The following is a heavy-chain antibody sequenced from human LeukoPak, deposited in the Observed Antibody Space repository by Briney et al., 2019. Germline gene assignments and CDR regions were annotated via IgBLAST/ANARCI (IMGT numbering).Heavy chain of an antibody. Sequence: GGSLRLSCAASGFTFSTYAMSWVRQTPGKGLEWVSVISGSGGSTYYADSVKGRFIISRDNSKNTLYLQMDSLRGEDTAVYYCAKDFRIGYSAHFDYWGQGALVTVSS. D-gene: IGHD2-21*01. CDR1: GFTFSTYA. V-gene: IGHV3-23*01. CDR2: ISGSGGST. CDR3: AKDFRIGYSAHFDY. J-gene: IGHJ4*02.